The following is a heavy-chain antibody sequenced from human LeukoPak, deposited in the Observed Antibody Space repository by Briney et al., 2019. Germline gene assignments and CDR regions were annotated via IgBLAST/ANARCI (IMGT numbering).Heavy chain of an antibody. J-gene: IGHJ5*02. CDR2: IYYSGSS. D-gene: IGHD3-22*01. CDR1: GGSISSHY. V-gene: IGHV4-59*11. Sequence: SETLSLTCTVSGGSISSHYWSWIRQPPGKGLEWIGYIYYSGSSKYNPSLKSRVTMSVDTSKNQFSLKLSSVAAADTAVYYCARLYDSSGYTNWLDPWGQGTLVTVSS. CDR3: ARLYDSSGYTNWLDP.